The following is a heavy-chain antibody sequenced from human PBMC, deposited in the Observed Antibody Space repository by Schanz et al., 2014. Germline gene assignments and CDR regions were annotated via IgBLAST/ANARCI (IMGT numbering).Heavy chain of an antibody. CDR1: GFTVSTNY. CDR2: ISGSGGRT. CDR3: AREMVGGSAVDI. D-gene: IGHD3-10*01. J-gene: IGHJ3*02. V-gene: IGHV3-66*01. Sequence: CAASGFTVSTNYISWVRQAPGKGLEWGAVISGSGGRTFYADSVKGRFTISRENSKNTLYLQRNSMRDEDTDGYYCAREMVGGSAVDIGGRGKMVIVS.